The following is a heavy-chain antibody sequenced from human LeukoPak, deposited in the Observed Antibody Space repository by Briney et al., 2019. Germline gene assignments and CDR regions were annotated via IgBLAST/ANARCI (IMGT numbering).Heavy chain of an antibody. CDR1: GGSISSYY. J-gene: IGHJ3*02. CDR2: IYTSGST. Sequence: SETLSLTCTVSGGSISSYYWSWIRQPAGKGLEWIGRIYTSGSTNYNPSLKSRVTMSVDTSKNQFSLKLSSVTAADTAVYYCARLQPYYYDSSGYYGIWGQGTMVTVSS. V-gene: IGHV4-4*07. CDR3: ARLQPYYYDSSGYYGI. D-gene: IGHD3-22*01.